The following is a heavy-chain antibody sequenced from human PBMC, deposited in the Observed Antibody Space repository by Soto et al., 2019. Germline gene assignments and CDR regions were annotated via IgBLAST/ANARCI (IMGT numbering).Heavy chain of an antibody. Sequence: GGSLRLSCAASGFTFSSYWMSWVRQAPGKGLEWVANIKQDGSEKYYVDSVKGRFTISRDNAKNSLYLQMNSLRAEDTAVYYCARLADYNGPYYFDYWGQGTLVTVSS. CDR3: ARLADYNGPYYFDY. CDR1: GFTFSSYW. D-gene: IGHD3-10*01. CDR2: IKQDGSEK. J-gene: IGHJ4*02. V-gene: IGHV3-7*01.